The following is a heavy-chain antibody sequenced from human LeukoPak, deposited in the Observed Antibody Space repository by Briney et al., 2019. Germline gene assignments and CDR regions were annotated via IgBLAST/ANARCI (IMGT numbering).Heavy chain of an antibody. CDR3: ARDYD. V-gene: IGHV3-7*04. J-gene: IGHJ4*02. CDR1: GFTFNNYW. Sequence: GGSLRLSCEASGFTFNNYWMTWVRQAPGKGLEWVANIRQDGSEKFYVDSVKGRFTISRDNAKNSLYLQLNSLRAEDTAVYYCARDYDWGQGTLVTVSS. D-gene: IGHD3-16*01. CDR2: IRQDGSEK.